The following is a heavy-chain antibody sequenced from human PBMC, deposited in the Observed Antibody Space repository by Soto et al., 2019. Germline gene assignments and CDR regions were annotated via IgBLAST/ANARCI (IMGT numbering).Heavy chain of an antibody. V-gene: IGHV1-69*02. D-gene: IGHD4-17*01. J-gene: IGHJ5*02. Sequence: GGSVEGSCKASGGTFSSYTIRWVGQAPGQGLEWMGRIIPILGIANYAQKFQGRVTITADKSTSTAYMELSSLRSEDTAVYYCARRDDYGGNPYNWFDPWGQGTLVTVSS. CDR3: ARRDDYGGNPYNWFDP. CDR1: GGTFSSYT. CDR2: IIPILGIA.